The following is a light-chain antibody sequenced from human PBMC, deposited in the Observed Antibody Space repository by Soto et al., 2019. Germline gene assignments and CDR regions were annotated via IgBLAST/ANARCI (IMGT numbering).Light chain of an antibody. Sequence: DIQMTQSPSTLSASVGDRVTITCRASQSIRSWLAWYQQKPGKAPKLLIYDASSLESGVPSRFSGSGSGTEFTLTISSLQPDDFATHYCQQYNSYSSVTFGQGTKVEIK. V-gene: IGKV1-5*01. CDR1: QSIRSW. J-gene: IGKJ1*01. CDR3: QQYNSYSSVT. CDR2: DAS.